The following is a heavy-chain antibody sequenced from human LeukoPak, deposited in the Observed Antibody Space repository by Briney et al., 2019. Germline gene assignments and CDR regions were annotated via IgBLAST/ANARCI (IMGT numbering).Heavy chain of an antibody. CDR2: IYPGDSDT. CDR3: TRPSGSASYRGSYVY. Sequence: GASLKISCKGSGYIFTNYWIGWVRQMPGKGLEWMGIIYPGDSDTRYSPSFHGQVTISADKSISTAYLQWNSLKASDTAMYYCTRPSGSASYRGSYVYWGQGTLVTVSS. CDR1: GYIFTNYW. D-gene: IGHD3-10*01. J-gene: IGHJ4*02. V-gene: IGHV5-51*01.